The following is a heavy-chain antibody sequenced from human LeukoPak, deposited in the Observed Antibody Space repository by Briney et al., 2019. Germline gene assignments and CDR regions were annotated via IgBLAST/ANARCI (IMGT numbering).Heavy chain of an antibody. CDR3: ASLNYGDDAFDI. Sequence: GGSLRLSCAASGFTFSNYAMNWVRQAPGKGLEWVSSISSSSSYIYYADSVKGRFTISRDNAKNSLYLQMNSLRAEDTAVYYCASLNYGDDAFDIWGQGTMVTVSS. V-gene: IGHV3-21*01. CDR1: GFTFSNYA. D-gene: IGHD4-17*01. J-gene: IGHJ3*02. CDR2: ISSSSSYI.